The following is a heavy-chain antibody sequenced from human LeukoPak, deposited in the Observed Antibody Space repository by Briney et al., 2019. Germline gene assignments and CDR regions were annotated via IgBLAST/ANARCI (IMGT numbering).Heavy chain of an antibody. CDR3: ARGDYYEYYFDY. V-gene: IGHV4-61*02. J-gene: IGHJ4*02. D-gene: IGHD3-22*01. CDR2: IYTSGST. CDR1: GGSISSGSYY. Sequence: PSQTLSLTCTVSGGSISSGSYYWSWIRQPAGKGMEWIGRIYTSGSTNYNPSLKSRVTISVDTSKNQFSLKLSSVAAADTAVYYCARGDYYEYYFDYWGQGTLVTVSP.